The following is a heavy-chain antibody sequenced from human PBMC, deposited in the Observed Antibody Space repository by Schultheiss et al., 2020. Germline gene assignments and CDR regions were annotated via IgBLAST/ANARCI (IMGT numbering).Heavy chain of an antibody. V-gene: IGHV1-18*01. J-gene: IGHJ5*02. Sequence: ASVKVSCKASGYTFTSYGISWVRQAPGQGLEWMGWISAYNGNPTYAQKFQGRVTMTTDTSTNTAYMELRSLTSDDTAVYYCARDLRGWFDPWGQGTLVTVSS. CDR3: ARDLRGWFDP. CDR2: ISAYNGNP. CDR1: GYTFTSYG.